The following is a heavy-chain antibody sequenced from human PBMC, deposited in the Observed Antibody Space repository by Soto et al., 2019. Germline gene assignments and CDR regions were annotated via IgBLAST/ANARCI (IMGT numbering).Heavy chain of an antibody. D-gene: IGHD2-2*01. V-gene: IGHV4-31*03. CDR1: GGSISSGGYY. CDR3: ARVSRGVVVPAAISGDY. CDR2: IYYSGST. Sequence: QVQLQESGPGLVKPSQTLSLTCTVSGGSISSGGYYWSWIRQHPGKGLEWIGYIYYSGSTYYNPSLRSRVTLSVDTSKNQFSLKLSSVTAADTAVYYCARVSRGVVVPAAISGDYWGQGTLVTVSS. J-gene: IGHJ4*02.